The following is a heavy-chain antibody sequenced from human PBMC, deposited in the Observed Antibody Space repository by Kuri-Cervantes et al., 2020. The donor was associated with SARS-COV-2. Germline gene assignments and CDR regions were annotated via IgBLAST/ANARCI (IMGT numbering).Heavy chain of an antibody. D-gene: IGHD2-2*01. CDR3: ARDTGTXCRDISCYGXXXYYGMDV. Sequence: GSLRLSCTXSGXXXSSXYLSWIRQPPGKGLEWIGYISYSGNTNYNPSLKSRVTISVDTSKNQFSLGLSSVTAADTAVYYCARDTGTXCRDISCYGXXXYYGMDVWGQGTTVTVSS. CDR2: ISYSGNT. J-gene: IGHJ6*02. V-gene: IGHV4-59*01. CDR1: GXXXSSXY.